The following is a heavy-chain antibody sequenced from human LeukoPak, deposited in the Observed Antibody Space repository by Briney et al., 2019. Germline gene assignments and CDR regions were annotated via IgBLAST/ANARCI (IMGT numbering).Heavy chain of an antibody. V-gene: IGHV4-39*07. CDR1: GGSISSSSYY. J-gene: IGHJ3*02. D-gene: IGHD3-16*02. CDR2: IYYSGST. Sequence: SETLSLTCTVSGGSISSSSYYWGWIRQPPGKGLEWIGSIYYSGSTYYNPSLKSRVTTSVDTSKNQFSLKLSSVTAADTAVYYCARDAITFGRVIVTDAFDIWGQGTMVTVSS. CDR3: ARDAITFGRVIVTDAFDI.